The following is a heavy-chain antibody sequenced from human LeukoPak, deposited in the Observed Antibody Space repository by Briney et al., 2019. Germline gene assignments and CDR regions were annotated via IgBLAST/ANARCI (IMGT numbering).Heavy chain of an antibody. CDR1: GFTFSSYA. V-gene: IGHV3-20*04. Sequence: GGSLRLSCAASGFTFSSYAMSWVRQAPGKGLEWVSGINWNGGSTGYADSVKGRFTIYRDNAKNSLYLQMNSLRAEDTALYYCARDSYGDYGEVGDYWGQGTLVTVSS. D-gene: IGHD4-17*01. J-gene: IGHJ4*02. CDR2: INWNGGST. CDR3: ARDSYGDYGEVGDY.